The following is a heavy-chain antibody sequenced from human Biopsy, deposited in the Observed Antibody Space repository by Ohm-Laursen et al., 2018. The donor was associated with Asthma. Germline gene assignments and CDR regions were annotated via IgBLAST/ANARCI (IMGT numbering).Heavy chain of an antibody. CDR3: AKDVVWFRELGGMDV. CDR1: GFTFGDYW. CDR2: ISYDGSNK. V-gene: IGHV3-30*18. J-gene: IGHJ6*02. Sequence: SLRLSCTASGFTFGDYWMSWVRQVPGKGLEWVAVISYDGSNKYYADSVKGRFTISRDNSKNALYLQMNSLRAGDTAVYYCAKDVVWFRELGGMDVWGQGTTVTVSS. D-gene: IGHD3-10*01.